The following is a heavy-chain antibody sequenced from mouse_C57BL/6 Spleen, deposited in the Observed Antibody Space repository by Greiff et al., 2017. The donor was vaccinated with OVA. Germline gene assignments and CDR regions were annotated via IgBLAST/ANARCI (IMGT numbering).Heavy chain of an antibody. CDR1: GYTFTSYW. CDR2: IDPSDSYT. V-gene: IGHV1-50*01. D-gene: IGHD1-1*01. CDR3: ARRHYGSSSFDY. J-gene: IGHJ2*01. Sequence: QVQLQQPGAELVKPGASVKLSCEASGYTFTSYWMQWVKQRPGQGLEWIGEIDPSDSYTNYNQKFKGKATLTVDTSSSTAYMQLSSLTSEDSAVYDCARRHYGSSSFDYWGQGTTLTVSS.